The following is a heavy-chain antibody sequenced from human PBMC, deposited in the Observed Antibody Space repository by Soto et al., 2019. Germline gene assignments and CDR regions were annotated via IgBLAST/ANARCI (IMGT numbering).Heavy chain of an antibody. V-gene: IGHV1-2*04. D-gene: IGHD1-20*01. CDR2: INPNSGGT. CDR3: ARDQGITGTTYDYYYGMDV. CDR1: GYTFTGYY. Sequence: GASVKVSCRASGYTFTGYYMHWVRQAPGQGLEWMGWINPNSGGTNYAQKFQGWVTMTRDTSISTAYMELSRLRSDDTAVYYCARDQGITGTTYDYYYGMDVWGQGTTVTVSS. J-gene: IGHJ6*02.